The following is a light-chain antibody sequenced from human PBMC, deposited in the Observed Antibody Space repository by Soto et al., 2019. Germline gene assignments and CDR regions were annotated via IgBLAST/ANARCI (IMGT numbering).Light chain of an antibody. J-gene: IGLJ1*01. CDR3: CSYAGSPSYV. CDR2: EVN. Sequence: QSVLTQPASVSGSPGQSITISCTGTSSDVGSYNLVSWYQQHPGKAPKLMIYEVNKRPSGVSNRFSGSKSGNTASLTISGLQAEGEADYYCCSYAGSPSYVFGTGTKLTVL. CDR1: SSDVGSYNL. V-gene: IGLV2-23*02.